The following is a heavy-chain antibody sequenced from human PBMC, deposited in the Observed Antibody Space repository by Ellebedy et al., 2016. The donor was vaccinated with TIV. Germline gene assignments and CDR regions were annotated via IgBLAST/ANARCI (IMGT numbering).Heavy chain of an antibody. Sequence: GESLKISCAASGFTFSSYGMPWVRQAPGKGLEWVAVLWYDGSNKYYADSVKGRFTISRDNYKNSLYLQMNSLRAEDTAVYYCAKGDTMVGSGKVYGYWGQGTLVTVSS. J-gene: IGHJ4*02. V-gene: IGHV3-33*06. D-gene: IGHD3-10*01. CDR1: GFTFSSYG. CDR3: AKGDTMVGSGKVYGY. CDR2: LWYDGSNK.